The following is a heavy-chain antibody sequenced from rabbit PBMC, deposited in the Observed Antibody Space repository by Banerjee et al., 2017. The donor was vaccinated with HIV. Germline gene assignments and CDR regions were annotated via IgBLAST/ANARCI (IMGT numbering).Heavy chain of an antibody. CDR2: IYPDYYST. J-gene: IGHJ4*01. CDR3: AIYAVHGYFKL. D-gene: IGHD6-1*01. V-gene: IGHV1S40*01. Sequence: QSLEESGGDLVKPGASLTLTCTASGFSFSSSYWICWVRQAPGKGLEWIAYIYPDYYSTYYASWVHGRITISFDSAQMTVDLQMTSLTVADTPPYFCAIYAVHGYFKLWVPGPHVTVS. CDR1: GFSFSSSYW.